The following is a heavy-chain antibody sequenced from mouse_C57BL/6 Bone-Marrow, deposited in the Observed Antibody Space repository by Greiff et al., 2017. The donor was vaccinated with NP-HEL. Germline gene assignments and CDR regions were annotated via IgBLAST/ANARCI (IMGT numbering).Heavy chain of an antibody. V-gene: IGHV1-64*01. CDR2: IHPNSGST. Sequence: QVQLQQPGAELVKPGASVKLSCKASGHTFTSYWMHWVKQRPGQGLEWIGMIHPNSGSTNYNEKFKSKATLTVDKSSSTAYMQLSSLTSEDSAVYYCAILLRFWFAYWGQGTLVTVSA. D-gene: IGHD1-1*01. CDR3: AILLRFWFAY. CDR1: GHTFTSYW. J-gene: IGHJ3*01.